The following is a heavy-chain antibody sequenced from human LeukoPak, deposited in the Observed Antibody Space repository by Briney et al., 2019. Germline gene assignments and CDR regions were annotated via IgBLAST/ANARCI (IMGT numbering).Heavy chain of an antibody. J-gene: IGHJ4*02. CDR1: GYTLTRYG. CDR3: AREHPTSYSGYATARNNRYYFDY. D-gene: IGHD5-12*01. Sequence: ASVKVSCKASGYTLTRYGISGVRQAAGQGLDGMGWINPYNGNTNYAQKLQDRVTMTTDTSTRAANMELSNLRSDDTAVYYCAREHPTSYSGYATARNNRYYFDYWGQGTLVTVSS. V-gene: IGHV1-18*01. CDR2: INPYNGNT.